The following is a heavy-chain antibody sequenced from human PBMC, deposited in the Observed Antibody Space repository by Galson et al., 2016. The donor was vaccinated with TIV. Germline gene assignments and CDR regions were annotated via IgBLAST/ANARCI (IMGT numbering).Heavy chain of an antibody. CDR1: GYSLTRYW. Sequence: QSGAEVKKPGESLRISCKGSGYSLTRYWINWVRQMPGKGLEWIGRIDPSNSYTNYSPSFQGHVTISVDKSVDTAYLQWSSLKASDTAIYYCARGVSSGSAWLDPWGQGTLVSVSS. D-gene: IGHD3-10*01. CDR3: ARGVSSGSAWLDP. V-gene: IGHV5-10-1*01. J-gene: IGHJ5*02. CDR2: IDPSNSYT.